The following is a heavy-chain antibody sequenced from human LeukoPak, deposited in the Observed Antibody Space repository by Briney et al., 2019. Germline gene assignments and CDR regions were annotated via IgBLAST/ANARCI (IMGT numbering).Heavy chain of an antibody. J-gene: IGHJ1*01. CDR2: IRYDAGTR. CDR1: GFTISSFW. V-gene: IGHV3-7*01. Sequence: GGSLRLSCAASGFTISSFWMSWVRQAPGKGPEWLATIRYDAGTRYYADSMRGRFTISRDNAQNSLYLQINGLRAEDTAIYYCAIIGTPGETEYYRLWGQGTRVTVSS. CDR3: AIIGTPGETEYYRL. D-gene: IGHD2-21*01.